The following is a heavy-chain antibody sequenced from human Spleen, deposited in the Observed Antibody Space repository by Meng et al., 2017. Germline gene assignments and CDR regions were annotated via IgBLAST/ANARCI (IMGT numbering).Heavy chain of an antibody. J-gene: IGHJ4*02. D-gene: IGHD6-13*01. V-gene: IGHV3-53*05. CDR1: GFTVSSNY. CDR3: ARGGEDSSSWDSDY. Sequence: GESLKISCAASGFTVSSNYMSWVRQAPGKGLEWVSVIYSGGSTFYADSVKGRFTISRDSSKNTLYLQLNSLRAEDTAVYYRARGGEDSSSWDSDYWGQGTLVTVSS. CDR2: IYSGGST.